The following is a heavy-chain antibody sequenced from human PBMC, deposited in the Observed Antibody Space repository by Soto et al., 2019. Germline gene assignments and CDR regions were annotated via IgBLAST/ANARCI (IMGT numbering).Heavy chain of an antibody. J-gene: IGHJ4*02. Sequence: SETLSLTCTVSGGSINSYWWSWIRQPAGKGLEWIGRVYSSGTTDYNPSLNSRATMSVEASKNQFSLKLSSVTAADTAVYYCARDIASYAYGEGYWGQGIQVTAPQ. CDR3: ARDIASYAYGEGY. V-gene: IGHV4-4*07. CDR2: VYSSGTT. CDR1: GGSINSYW. D-gene: IGHD2-21*01.